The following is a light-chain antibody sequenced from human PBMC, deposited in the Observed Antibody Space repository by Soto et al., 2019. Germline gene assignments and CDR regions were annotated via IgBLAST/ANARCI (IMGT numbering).Light chain of an antibody. CDR2: EVS. CDR1: SSDVGGYNY. V-gene: IGLV2-14*01. J-gene: IGLJ2*01. CDR3: SSCTSNYDLI. Sequence: QSALTQPASVSGSPGQSITISCTGTSSDVGGYNYVSWYQQHPGKAPKLMIYEVSNRPSGVSNRFSGSKSGNTASLTISGLQAEDEADYYCSSCTSNYDLIFGGGTKLTVL.